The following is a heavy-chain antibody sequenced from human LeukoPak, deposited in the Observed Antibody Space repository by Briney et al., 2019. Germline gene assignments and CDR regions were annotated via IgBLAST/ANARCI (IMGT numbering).Heavy chain of an antibody. CDR3: ARAGPYSSGWLRSGYYYYYMDV. Sequence: ASVKVSCKASGYTFTSYGISWVRQAPGQGLEWMGWISAYNGNTNYAQKFQGRITVTADKSTSTAYMELSSLRSDDTAVYYCARAGPYSSGWLRSGYYYYYMDVWGKGTTVTVSS. D-gene: IGHD6-19*01. J-gene: IGHJ6*03. CDR2: ISAYNGNT. V-gene: IGHV1-18*01. CDR1: GYTFTSYG.